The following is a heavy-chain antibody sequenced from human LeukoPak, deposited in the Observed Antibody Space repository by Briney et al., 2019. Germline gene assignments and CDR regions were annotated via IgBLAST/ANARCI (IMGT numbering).Heavy chain of an antibody. Sequence: SETLSLTCAVYGGSFSGYYWSWIRQPPGKGLEWIGEINHSGSTNYNPSLKSRVTISVDTSKNQFSLKLSSVTAADTAVYHCARNAHSSSWYVDYWGQGTLVTVSS. CDR2: INHSGST. J-gene: IGHJ4*02. CDR1: GGSFSGYY. V-gene: IGHV4-34*01. CDR3: ARNAHSSSWYVDY. D-gene: IGHD6-13*01.